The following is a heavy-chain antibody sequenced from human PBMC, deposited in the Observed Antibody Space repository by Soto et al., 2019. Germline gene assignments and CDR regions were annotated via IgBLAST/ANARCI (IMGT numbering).Heavy chain of an antibody. CDR2: IYYSGST. CDR1: GGSISSSSYY. CDR3: ASHDIDRVVVAATQSCFDP. J-gene: IGHJ5*02. V-gene: IGHV4-39*01. Sequence: QLQLQESGPGLVKPSETLSLTCTVSGGSISSSSYYWGWIRQPPGKGLEWIGSIYYSGSTYYNPFPKRAVTLSVDPYKNQLSVKLSPVTGADTAVYYCASHDIDRVVVAATQSCFDPWGKGTLVTVSS. D-gene: IGHD2-15*01.